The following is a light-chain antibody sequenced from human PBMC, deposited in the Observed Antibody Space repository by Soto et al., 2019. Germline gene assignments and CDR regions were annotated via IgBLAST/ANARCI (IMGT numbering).Light chain of an antibody. CDR2: AAS. Sequence: DLQMTQSPSSLSASVGDRVTITCRASQNIINFLNWYQQRPGKAPKLLIYAASSLHSGVPSRFSGSGSGTDFTLTISSLQPEDFATYYCQHSYSTPPTFGGGTKVEIK. CDR3: QHSYSTPPT. V-gene: IGKV1-39*01. CDR1: QNIINF. J-gene: IGKJ4*01.